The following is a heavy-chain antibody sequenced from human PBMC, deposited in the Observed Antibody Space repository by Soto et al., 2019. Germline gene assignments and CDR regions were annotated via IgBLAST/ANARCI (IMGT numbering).Heavy chain of an antibody. D-gene: IGHD3-22*01. CDR3: DSSGYYLRDNWFDP. CDR2: ISSSGGST. Sequence: PGGSLRLSCAASGFTFSSYSMNWVRQAPGKGLEWVSYISSSGGSTYYADSVKGRFTISRDNSKNTLYLQMNSLRAEDTAVYYYDSSGYYLRDNWFDPWGQGTLVTVSS. V-gene: IGHV3-23*01. CDR1: GFTFSSYS. J-gene: IGHJ5*02.